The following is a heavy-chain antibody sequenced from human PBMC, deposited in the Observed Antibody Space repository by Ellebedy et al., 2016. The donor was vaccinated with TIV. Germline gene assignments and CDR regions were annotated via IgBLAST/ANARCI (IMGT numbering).Heavy chain of an antibody. CDR1: GGSVSSTRYY. CDR2: VYYSGSP. D-gene: IGHD6-19*01. CDR3: ARAPQWLGRAYDI. Sequence: MPSETLSLTCSVSGGSVSSTRYYWAWIRQPPGKGLEYIGSVYYSGSPYYNPSFKSRVTLSADTSKNQFSLQLNAVTPEETAVYYCARAPQWLGRAYDIWGQGIMVTVSS. V-gene: IGHV4-39*01. J-gene: IGHJ3*02.